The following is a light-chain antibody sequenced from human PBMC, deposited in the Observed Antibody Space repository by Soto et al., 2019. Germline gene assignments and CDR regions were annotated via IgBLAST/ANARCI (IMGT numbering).Light chain of an antibody. J-gene: IGKJ1*01. V-gene: IGKV3-20*01. CDR3: QQYGGSSWT. CDR2: GAS. CDR1: QSVSSN. Sequence: VMTQSPATLSVSPGERATLSCRASQSVSSNLAWYQQKPGQAPRLLLYGASTRATGVPDRFSGSGSGTDFTLTISRLEPEDFAVYYCQQYGGSSWTFGQGTKVDIK.